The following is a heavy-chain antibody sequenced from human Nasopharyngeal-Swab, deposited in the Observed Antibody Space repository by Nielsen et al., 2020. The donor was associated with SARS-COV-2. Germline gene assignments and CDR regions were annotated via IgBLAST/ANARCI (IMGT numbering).Heavy chain of an antibody. J-gene: IGHJ6*02. CDR3: ARDHLMTVTIPYYYYGMDV. CDR1: GFTFSNYG. V-gene: IGHV3-30*03. CDR2: IANDGNYE. Sequence: GESLKISCAASGFTFSNYGMHWVRQAPGKGLEWVAVIANDGNYEYYADSVKGRFTISRDNSRNTLSLEMNSLRAEDTAVYYCARDHLMTVTIPYYYYGMDVWGQGTTVTVSS. D-gene: IGHD4-11*01.